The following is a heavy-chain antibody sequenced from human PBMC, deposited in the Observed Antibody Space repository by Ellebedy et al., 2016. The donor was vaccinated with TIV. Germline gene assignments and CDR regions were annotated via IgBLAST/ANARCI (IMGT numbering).Heavy chain of an antibody. CDR2: IMQEGSER. D-gene: IGHD5-24*01. V-gene: IGHV3-7*04. CDR1: GFNFNSYC. Sequence: GGSLRLXXTASGFNFNSYCFSWVRQAPGRGLEWVANIMQEGSERYYADSAKGRFTLSRDNAKNSVYLQMNSLRTEDTAVYYCARRVALPGAPGWGYNMDVWGLGTTVTVSS. J-gene: IGHJ6*02. CDR3: ARRVALPGAPGWGYNMDV.